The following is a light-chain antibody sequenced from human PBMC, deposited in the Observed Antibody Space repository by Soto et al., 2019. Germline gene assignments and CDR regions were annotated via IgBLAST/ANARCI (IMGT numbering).Light chain of an antibody. J-gene: IGKJ5*01. Sequence: DIQMTQSPSSLSASIGDRVTITCQASQDISNYLNWYQQKPGKAPKLLIYDTFSLQTGVPPRFSGGGSGTHFTLTISSLQPEDIATYYCQQFQNLPITFGQGTRLEIK. CDR1: QDISNY. V-gene: IGKV1-33*01. CDR3: QQFQNLPIT. CDR2: DTF.